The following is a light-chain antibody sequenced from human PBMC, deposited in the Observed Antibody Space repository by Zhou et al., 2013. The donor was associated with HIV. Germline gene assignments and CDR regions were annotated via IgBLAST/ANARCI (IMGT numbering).Light chain of an antibody. CDR2: ATS. CDR3: QQSDSFPYT. J-gene: IGKJ2*01. V-gene: IGKV1-39*01. CDR1: QIIAVS. Sequence: DIRMTQSPSSLSASVGDRVTITCRASQIIAVSLNWYQQKPGKAPNLLIYATSTLQSGVPSRFSGSGSRTDFTLTISSLQPEDSATYYCQQSDSFPYTFGQGTKL.